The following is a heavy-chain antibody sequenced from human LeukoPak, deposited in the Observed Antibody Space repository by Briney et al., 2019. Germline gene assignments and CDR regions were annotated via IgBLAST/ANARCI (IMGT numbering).Heavy chain of an antibody. D-gene: IGHD3-16*02. CDR3: ARDRERDDYVWGSYRAH. CDR1: GFTFSSYW. CDR2: IKQDGSEK. J-gene: IGHJ4*02. V-gene: IGHV3-7*01. Sequence: GGSLRLSCAASGFTFSSYWMSWVRQAPGKGLEWVANIKQDGSEKYYVDSVKGRFTISRDNARNSLYLQMNSLRAEDTAVYYCARDRERDDYVWGSYRAHWGQGTLVTVSS.